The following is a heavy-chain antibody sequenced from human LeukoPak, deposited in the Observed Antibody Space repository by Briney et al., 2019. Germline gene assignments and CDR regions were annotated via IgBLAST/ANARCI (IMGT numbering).Heavy chain of an antibody. V-gene: IGHV3-23*01. D-gene: IGHD4-17*01. CDR3: AKGAYGDDYYYYGMDV. J-gene: IGHJ6*02. Sequence: GGSLRLSCAASGFTFSSYAMSWVRQAPGKGLEWVSAISGSGGSTYYADSVKGRFTISRDNSKNTLYLQMNSLIAEDTAVYYCAKGAYGDDYYYYGMDVWGQGTTVTVSS. CDR2: ISGSGGST. CDR1: GFTFSSYA.